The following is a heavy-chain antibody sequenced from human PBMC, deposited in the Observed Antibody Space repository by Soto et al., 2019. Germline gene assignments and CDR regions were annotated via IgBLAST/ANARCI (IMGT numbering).Heavy chain of an antibody. J-gene: IGHJ5*02. Sequence: ASVQVSCKASGYTFTDYAIHWVRQAPGQRLEWMGWISAVNGNTKYSQRFQGRVTFAIDTSASAAYMELSSLTSEDTGVFYCGLYSWMYSGLGPSWGQGTLVTVS. V-gene: IGHV1-3*01. CDR3: GLYSWMYSGLGPS. CDR2: ISAVNGNT. D-gene: IGHD1-26*01. CDR1: GYTFTDYA.